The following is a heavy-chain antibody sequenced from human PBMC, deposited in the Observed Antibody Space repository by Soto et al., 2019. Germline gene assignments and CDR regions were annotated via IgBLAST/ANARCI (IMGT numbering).Heavy chain of an antibody. D-gene: IGHD2-8*01. V-gene: IGHV4-39*02. J-gene: IGHJ3*02. Sequence: NPSETLSLTCTVSGGSISSSSYYWGWIRQPPGKGLEWIGSIYYSGSTYYNPSLKSRVTISVDTSKNQFSLKLSSVTAADTAVYYCAREIRDIVLMVYAISRRNDAFDIWGQGTMVTVSS. CDR2: IYYSGST. CDR1: GGSISSSSYY. CDR3: AREIRDIVLMVYAISRRNDAFDI.